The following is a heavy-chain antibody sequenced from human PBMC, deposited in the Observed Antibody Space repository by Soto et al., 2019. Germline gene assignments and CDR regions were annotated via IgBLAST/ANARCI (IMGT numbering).Heavy chain of an antibody. J-gene: IGHJ5*02. D-gene: IGHD1-26*01. CDR2: IYSGGST. CDR1: GFTVSSNY. CDR3: ARDLYSGSYYNWFDP. Sequence: PGESLKISCAASGFTVSSNYMSWVRQAPGKGLEWVSVIYSGGSTYYADSVKGRFTISRDNSKNTLYLQMNSLRAEDTAVYYCARDLYSGSYYNWFDPWGQGTLVTVSS. V-gene: IGHV3-53*01.